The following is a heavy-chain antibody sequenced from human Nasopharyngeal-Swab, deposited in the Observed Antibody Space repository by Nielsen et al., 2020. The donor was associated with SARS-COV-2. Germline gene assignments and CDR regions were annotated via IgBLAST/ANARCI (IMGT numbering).Heavy chain of an antibody. CDR3: AKDTIGSYSHFDY. V-gene: IGHV3-9*01. J-gene: IGHJ4*02. CDR2: ISWNSGSI. D-gene: IGHD1-26*01. CDR1: GFTFDDYA. Sequence: GGSLRLSCAASGFTFDDYAMHWVRQAPGKGLEWVSGISWNSGSIGYADSVKGRFTVSRDNAKNSLYLQMNSLRAEDTALYYCAKDTIGSYSHFDYWGQGTLVTVSS.